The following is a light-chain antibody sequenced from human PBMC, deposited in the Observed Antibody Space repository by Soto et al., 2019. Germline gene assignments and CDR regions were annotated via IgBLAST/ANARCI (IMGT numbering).Light chain of an antibody. J-gene: IGKJ1*01. CDR1: QSVGGN. V-gene: IGKV3-15*01. Sequence: EIVMTQSPATLSVSPGERATLSCRASQSVGGNLAGYQQKPGQAPRLLIYGASTRATGIPARFSGSGSGTESTLTIISLQSEDVAVYYCQQYNNWPPLTFGQGTKVEIK. CDR3: QQYNNWPPLT. CDR2: GAS.